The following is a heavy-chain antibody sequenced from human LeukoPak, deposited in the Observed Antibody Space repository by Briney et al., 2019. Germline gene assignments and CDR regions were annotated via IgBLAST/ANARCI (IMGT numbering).Heavy chain of an antibody. D-gene: IGHD4-11*01. Sequence: ASVKVSCKTFGDTFTRKYMHWVRQAPGQGPEWMGVISPSGGSTTYAQKFQGRVTLTRDMSTSTDYLELSSLRSEDTAVYYCARVDYSMGYYYYYMDVWGKGTTVTVSS. CDR1: GDTFTRKY. V-gene: IGHV1-46*01. J-gene: IGHJ6*03. CDR3: ARVDYSMGYYYYYMDV. CDR2: ISPSGGST.